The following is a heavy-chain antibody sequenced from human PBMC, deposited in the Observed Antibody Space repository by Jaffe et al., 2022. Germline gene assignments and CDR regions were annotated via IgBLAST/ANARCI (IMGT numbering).Heavy chain of an antibody. CDR3: ARLPEKTEVTPCG. V-gene: IGHV3-48*01. J-gene: IGHJ4*02. CDR2: ISDSSRII. D-gene: IGHD4-4*01. CDR1: GFIFRSYS. Sequence: EVQLVESGGGLVQPGGSLRLSCAASGFIFRSYSISWVRQAPGKGLEWLSYISDSSRIIYYADSVKGRFTTSRDNAKYSSYLQMNSLRAEDTAVYYCARLPEKTEVTPCGWGQGTLVTVSS.